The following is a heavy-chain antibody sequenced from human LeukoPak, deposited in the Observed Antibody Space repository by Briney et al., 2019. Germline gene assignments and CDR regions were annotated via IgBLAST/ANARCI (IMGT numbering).Heavy chain of an antibody. V-gene: IGHV4-4*07. CDR1: GGSISSYY. D-gene: IGHD1-1*01. J-gene: IGHJ4*02. CDR2: VDTSGTT. Sequence: SETLSLTCSVSGGSISSYYWSWIRQPAGKGLEWIGRVDTSGTTNYNPSLKSRVTMSVDTSNNQLSLKVTSVTAADTAVYFCAKGTNGYTLDSWGQGTLVTVSS. CDR3: AKGTNGYTLDS.